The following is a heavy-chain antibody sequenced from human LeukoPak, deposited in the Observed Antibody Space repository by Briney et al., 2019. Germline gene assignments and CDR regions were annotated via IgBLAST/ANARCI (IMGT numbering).Heavy chain of an antibody. D-gene: IGHD1-26*01. V-gene: IGHV3-7*01. CDR1: GFTFSSYW. Sequence: GGSLRLSCAVSGFTFSSYWMSWVRQAPGKGLEWVANIKQDGSEKYYVDSVKGRFTVSRDNAKNSLYLQMNSLRAEDTAVYYCARDWEYWGQGTLVTVSS. CDR2: IKQDGSEK. CDR3: ARDWEY. J-gene: IGHJ4*02.